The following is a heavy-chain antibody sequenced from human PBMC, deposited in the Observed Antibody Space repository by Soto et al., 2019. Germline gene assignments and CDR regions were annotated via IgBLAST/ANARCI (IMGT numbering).Heavy chain of an antibody. V-gene: IGHV4-34*01. CDR3: ANIPDTAMAAVDH. CDR2: INQSGST. J-gene: IGHJ4*02. D-gene: IGHD5-18*01. Sequence: SETLSLTCAVSGGSFSGYYWCWIRQPPGKGLEWIGEINQSGSTNYNPSLKSRVTISIDTSKNQFSLKLSSVTAADTAVYYCANIPDTAMAAVDHWGQGTLVTVSS. CDR1: GGSFSGYY.